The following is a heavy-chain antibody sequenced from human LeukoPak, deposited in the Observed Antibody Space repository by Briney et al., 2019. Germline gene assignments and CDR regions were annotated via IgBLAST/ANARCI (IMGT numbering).Heavy chain of an antibody. CDR2: ISYDGSNK. CDR1: GFIFSSYG. D-gene: IGHD3-22*01. J-gene: IGHJ3*02. Sequence: GGSLRLSCAASGFIFSSYGMHWVRQAPGKGLKWVAVISYDGSNKYYADSVKGRFTISRDNSKNTLYLQMNSLRAEDTAVYYCARDGDYYDSRGDAFDIWGQGAMVTVAS. V-gene: IGHV3-30*03. CDR3: ARDGDYYDSRGDAFDI.